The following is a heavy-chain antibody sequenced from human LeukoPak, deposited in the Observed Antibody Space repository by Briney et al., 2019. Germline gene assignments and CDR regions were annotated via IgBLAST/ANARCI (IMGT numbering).Heavy chain of an antibody. V-gene: IGHV4-34*01. Sequence: SETLSLTCAVYGGSFSAYYWSWIRQSPGKGLDWIAEINHRGDTNYNPSVKSRVSISVDTSKNQFSLKVTSLTAADTAVYYCARGPTISETGYFDYWGQGTLVTVSS. CDR3: ARGPTISETGYFDY. CDR1: GGSFSAYY. CDR2: INHRGDT. J-gene: IGHJ4*03. D-gene: IGHD1-1*01.